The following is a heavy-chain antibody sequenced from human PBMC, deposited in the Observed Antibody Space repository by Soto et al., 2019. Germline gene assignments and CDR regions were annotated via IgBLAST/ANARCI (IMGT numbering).Heavy chain of an antibody. CDR1: GFTFSSYS. J-gene: IGHJ6*02. D-gene: IGHD3-3*01. Sequence: PGGSLRLSCAASGFTFSSYSMNWVRQAPGKGLEWVSSISSSSSYIYYADSVKGRFTISRDNAKNSLYLQMNSLRAEDTAVYYCARDSPVRFLEWLSGAWDVWGQGTTVTVSS. CDR2: ISSSSSYI. CDR3: ARDSPVRFLEWLSGAWDV. V-gene: IGHV3-21*01.